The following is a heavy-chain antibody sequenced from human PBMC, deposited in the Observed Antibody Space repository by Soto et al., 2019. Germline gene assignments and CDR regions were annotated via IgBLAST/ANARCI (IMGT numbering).Heavy chain of an antibody. CDR3: AKVGSDAGTEPFWFDP. CDR1: GFTFSSYG. CDR2: ISYDGSNK. D-gene: IGHD1-26*01. J-gene: IGHJ5*02. Sequence: VQLVESGGGVVQPGRSLRLSCAASGFTFSSYGMHWVRQAPGKGLEWVAVISYDGSNKYYADSVKGRFTISRDNSKNTLYLQMNSLRAEDTAVYYCAKVGSDAGTEPFWFDPWGQGTLVTVSS. V-gene: IGHV3-30*18.